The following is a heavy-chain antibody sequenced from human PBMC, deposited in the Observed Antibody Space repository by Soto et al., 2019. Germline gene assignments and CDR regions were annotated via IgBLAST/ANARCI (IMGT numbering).Heavy chain of an antibody. CDR3: ARAGVATITIFYYGMDV. J-gene: IGHJ6*02. Sequence: ASVKVSCKASGYTFTSYGISWVRQAPGQGLEWMGWISAYNGNTNYEQKLQGRVTMTTDTSTSTAYMELRSLRSDDTAVYYCARAGVATITIFYYGMDVWGQGTTVIVSS. V-gene: IGHV1-18*04. CDR1: GYTFTSYG. D-gene: IGHD5-12*01. CDR2: ISAYNGNT.